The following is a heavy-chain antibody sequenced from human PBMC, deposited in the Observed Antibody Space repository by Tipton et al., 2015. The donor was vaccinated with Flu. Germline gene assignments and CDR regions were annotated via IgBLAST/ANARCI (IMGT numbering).Heavy chain of an antibody. J-gene: IGHJ4*02. V-gene: IGHV4-34*01. D-gene: IGHD3-9*01. Sequence: LRLSCAASGFTFSSYWMSWVRQAPGKGLEWIGEINHSGSTNYNPSLKSRVTISVDTSKNQFSLKLSSVTAADTAVYYCARHEAYYDILTGYYRDYFDYWGQGTLVTVSS. CDR3: ARHEAYYDILTGYYRDYFDY. CDR1: GFTFSSYW. CDR2: INHSGST.